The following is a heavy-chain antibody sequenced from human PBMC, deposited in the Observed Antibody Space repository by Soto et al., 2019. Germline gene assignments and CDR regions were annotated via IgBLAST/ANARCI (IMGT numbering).Heavy chain of an antibody. D-gene: IGHD1-7*01. J-gene: IGHJ4*02. V-gene: IGHV2-26*01. Sequence: QVTLTESGPVLVKPTETLTLTCTVSGFSLSKARMGVSWIRQPPGKALEWLAHIFWNDERSYNTSLKSRLTISRDTSKSQVVLTMTNVDPVDTGTYFCARALREELPISYFDSWGQGTLVTVSS. CDR2: IFWNDER. CDR1: GFSLSKARMG. CDR3: ARALREELPISYFDS.